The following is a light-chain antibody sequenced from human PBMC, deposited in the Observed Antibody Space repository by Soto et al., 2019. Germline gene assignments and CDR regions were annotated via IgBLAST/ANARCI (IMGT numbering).Light chain of an antibody. J-gene: IGKJ2*01. CDR3: QQYNIFPYT. CDR2: KAS. V-gene: IGKV1-5*03. Sequence: DIQMTQSPSTLSASVGDRVTITCRASQSISNCLAWYQQKPGKAPKRLIYKASSLESGVPSRFSGSGSGTEFTLTISSLQPEDFATFYCQQYNIFPYTFGQGTKLEIK. CDR1: QSISNC.